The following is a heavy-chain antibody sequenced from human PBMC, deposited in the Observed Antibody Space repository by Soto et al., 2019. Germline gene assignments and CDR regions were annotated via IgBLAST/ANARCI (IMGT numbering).Heavy chain of an antibody. V-gene: IGHV3-21*01. CDR1: GFTFSTYT. D-gene: IGHD3-10*01. J-gene: IGHJ5*01. Sequence: GGSLRLSCAASGFTFSTYTMNWVRQAPGKGLEWTSSISSGSSYIYYAGSVKGRFTISRDNAKNSLFLQMNSLRADDTAVYYCARDILSGGAYPDSWGQGTKVTVSS. CDR3: ARDILSGGAYPDS. CDR2: ISSGSSYI.